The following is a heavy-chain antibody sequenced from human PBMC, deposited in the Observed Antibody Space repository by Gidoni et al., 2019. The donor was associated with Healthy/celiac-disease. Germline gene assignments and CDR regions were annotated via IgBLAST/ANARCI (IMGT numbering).Heavy chain of an antibody. CDR2: ISSSSSYI. D-gene: IGHD4-17*01. Sequence: EVQLVESGGGLVKPGGSLRLSCAASGFTFSSYSMNWVRQAPGKGLEWVSSISSSSSYIYYADSVKGRFTISRDNAKNSLYLQMNSLRAEDTAVYYCARDDDYGDFGAGYFDYWGQGTLVTVSS. CDR1: GFTFSSYS. V-gene: IGHV3-21*01. CDR3: ARDDDYGDFGAGYFDY. J-gene: IGHJ4*02.